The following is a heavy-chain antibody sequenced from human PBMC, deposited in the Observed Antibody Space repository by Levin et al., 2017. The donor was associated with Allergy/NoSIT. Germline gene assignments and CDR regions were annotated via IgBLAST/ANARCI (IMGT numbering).Heavy chain of an antibody. CDR3: ARIEGTTLAGTFDY. Sequence: ASVKVSCKASGYFFINYYMSWVRQAPGQGLEWVAIINPSGGRTNYAQSFQGRITVTRDTSTSTVYMELSSLRSEDTAVYYCARIEGTTLAGTFDYWGQGTLVTVSS. CDR1: GYFFINYY. CDR2: INPSGGRT. D-gene: IGHD1-1*01. V-gene: IGHV1-46*01. J-gene: IGHJ4*02.